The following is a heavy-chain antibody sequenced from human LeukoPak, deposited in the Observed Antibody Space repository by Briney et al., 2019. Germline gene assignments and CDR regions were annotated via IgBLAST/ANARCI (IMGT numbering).Heavy chain of an antibody. CDR1: GGSISSYY. J-gene: IGHJ5*02. CDR2: IYYSGST. CDR3: ARDANTGWFDP. V-gene: IGHV4-59*01. D-gene: IGHD3-16*01. Sequence: SETLSLTCTISGGSISSYYWSWIRQPPGKGLEWIGYIYYSGSTNYNPSLKSRVTISVDTSKYQFSLKLSSVTAADTAVYYCARDANTGWFDPWGQGTLVTVSS.